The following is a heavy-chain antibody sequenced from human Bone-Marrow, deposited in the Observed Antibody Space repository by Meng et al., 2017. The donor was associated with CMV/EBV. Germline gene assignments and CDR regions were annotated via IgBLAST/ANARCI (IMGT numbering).Heavy chain of an antibody. CDR2: INPNSGGT. J-gene: IGHJ4*02. CDR3: ARAAVNDFWSGYFVDY. CDR1: GYTFTSYG. D-gene: IGHD3-3*01. Sequence: ASVKVSCKASGYTFTSYGISWVRQAPGQGLEWMGWINPNSGGTNYAQKFQGRVTMTRDTSISTAYMELSRLRSDDTAVYYCARAAVNDFWSGYFVDYWGQGTLVTVSS. V-gene: IGHV1-2*02.